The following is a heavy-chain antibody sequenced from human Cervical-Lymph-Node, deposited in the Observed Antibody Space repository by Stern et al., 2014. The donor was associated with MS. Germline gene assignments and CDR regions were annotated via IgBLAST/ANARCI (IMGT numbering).Heavy chain of an antibody. J-gene: IGHJ4*02. CDR1: GFNVSSHY. CDR3: ATGGTWNSYYFDQ. CDR2: IYSDEST. D-gene: IGHD1-7*01. Sequence: VQLGQSGGGLIQPGGSLRLSCAASGFNVSSHYMSWVRQAPGKGLEWVSIIYSDESTYYADSVKGRFTISRDNSKHTLFLQMNSLRAEDTAVYYCATGGTWNSYYFDQWGQGTLVTVSS. V-gene: IGHV3-53*01.